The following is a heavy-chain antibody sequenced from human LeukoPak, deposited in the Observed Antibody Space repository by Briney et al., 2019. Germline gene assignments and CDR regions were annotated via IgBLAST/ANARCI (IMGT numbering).Heavy chain of an antibody. D-gene: IGHD2-2*02. CDR2: IYPNGNT. J-gene: IGHJ4*02. Sequence: GGSLRLSCAASGFTVSSNYMNWVRQAPGKGLEWVSMIYPNGNTFYTDSVKGRFTISRDNANNSLYLQMDSLRAEDTAVYYCARLTIDAPVTATALYYSTTSCYNDFWGQGTLVTVSS. V-gene: IGHV3-66*04. CDR1: GFTVSSNY. CDR3: ARLTIDAPVTATALYYSTTSCYNDF.